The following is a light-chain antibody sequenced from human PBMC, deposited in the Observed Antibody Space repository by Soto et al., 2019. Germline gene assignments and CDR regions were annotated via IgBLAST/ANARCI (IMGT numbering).Light chain of an antibody. J-gene: IGKJ1*01. Sequence: AIQMTQSPCSLSASVRDRVTITCRASQDIGNDLGWYQQKPGKAPNLLIYAASSLRSGVPSRFSGSGSGTHFTLTINSLQAEDSATYFCLQDYTYPWTFGQGTKVDIK. CDR2: AAS. CDR1: QDIGND. V-gene: IGKV1-6*02. CDR3: LQDYTYPWT.